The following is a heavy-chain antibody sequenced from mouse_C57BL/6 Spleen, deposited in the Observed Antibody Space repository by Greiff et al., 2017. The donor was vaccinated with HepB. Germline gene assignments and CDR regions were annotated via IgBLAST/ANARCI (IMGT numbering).Heavy chain of an antibody. Sequence: EVQLQESGGGLVQPGGSMKLSCVASGFTFSNYWMNWVRQSPEKGLEWVAQIRLKSDNYATHYAESVKGRFTISRDDSKSSVYLQMNNLRAEDTGIYYCTEGYYASAWFAYWGQGTLVTVSA. D-gene: IGHD1-1*02. J-gene: IGHJ3*01. V-gene: IGHV6-3*01. CDR3: TEGYYASAWFAY. CDR2: IRLKSDNYAT. CDR1: GFTFSNYW.